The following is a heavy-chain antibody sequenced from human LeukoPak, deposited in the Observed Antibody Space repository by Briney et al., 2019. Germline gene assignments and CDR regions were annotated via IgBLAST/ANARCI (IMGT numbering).Heavy chain of an antibody. CDR1: GYTFTSYD. J-gene: IGHJ4*02. CDR3: ARGLFLHSSGWYTGHNFDY. D-gene: IGHD6-19*01. V-gene: IGHV1-8*03. CDR2: MNPNSGNT. Sequence: ASVKVSCKASGYTFTSYDINWVRQATGQGLEWMGWMNPNSGNTGYAQKFQGRVTITRNTSISTAYMELSSLRSEDTAVYYCARGLFLHSSGWYTGHNFDYWGQGTLVTVSS.